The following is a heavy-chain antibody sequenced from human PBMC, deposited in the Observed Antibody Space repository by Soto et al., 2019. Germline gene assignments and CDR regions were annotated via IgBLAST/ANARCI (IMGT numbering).Heavy chain of an antibody. CDR3: AKDKSCSGGSCFPTWFDP. CDR1: GFTFSSYA. V-gene: IGHV3-23*01. J-gene: IGHJ5*02. CDR2: ISGSGGST. D-gene: IGHD2-15*01. Sequence: GGSLRLSCAASGFTFSSYAMSWVRQAPGKGLEWVSAISGSGGSTYYADSVKGRFTISRDNSKNTLYLQMNSLRAEDTAVYYCAKDKSCSGGSCFPTWFDPWGQGTLVTVSS.